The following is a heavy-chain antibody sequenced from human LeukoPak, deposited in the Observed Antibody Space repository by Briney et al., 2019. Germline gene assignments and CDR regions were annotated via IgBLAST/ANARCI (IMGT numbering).Heavy chain of an antibody. J-gene: IGHJ6*03. CDR3: ARGYGYCSSTSCYIQLYYYMDV. CDR2: INHSGST. Sequence: SETLSLTCAVYGGSFSGYYWSWIRQPPGKGLEWIGEINHSGSTNYNPSLKSRVTISVDTSKNQFSLKLSSVTAADTAVYYCARGYGYCSSTSCYIQLYYYMDVWGKGTTVTVSS. CDR1: GGSFSGYY. D-gene: IGHD2-2*02. V-gene: IGHV4-34*01.